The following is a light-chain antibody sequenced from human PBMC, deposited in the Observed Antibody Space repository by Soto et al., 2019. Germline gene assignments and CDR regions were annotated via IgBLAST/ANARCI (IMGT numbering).Light chain of an antibody. CDR2: EVS. J-gene: IGLJ2*01. V-gene: IGLV2-8*01. CDR3: SSYAGSNNLV. CDR1: SSDVGGYNS. Sequence: QSALTQPPSASGSPGQSVTISCTGTSSDVGGYNSVSWYQQHPGKAPKLMIYEVSKRPSGVPDRFSGSKSANTASLTVSGLQADDEAGYYCSSYAGSNNLVFGGGTQLTVL.